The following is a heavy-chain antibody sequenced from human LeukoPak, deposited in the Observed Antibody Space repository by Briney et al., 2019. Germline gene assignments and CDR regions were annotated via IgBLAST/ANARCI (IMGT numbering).Heavy chain of an antibody. CDR1: GFIFSNYW. V-gene: IGHV3-7*01. CDR3: AGPPQAGPFDY. D-gene: IGHD6-19*01. J-gene: IGHJ4*02. Sequence: PGGSLRLSCAASGFIFSNYWMTWVRQAPGKGLEWVANIKPDGTEKNYADSLRGRFTISRDNARNSLYLQMSSLRAEDTAMYYCAGPPQAGPFDYWGQGTLVTVSS. CDR2: IKPDGTEK.